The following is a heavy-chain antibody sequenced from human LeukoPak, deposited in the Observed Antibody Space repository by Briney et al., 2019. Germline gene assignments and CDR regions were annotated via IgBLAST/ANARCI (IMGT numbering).Heavy chain of an antibody. V-gene: IGHV1-69*05. CDR1: GGTFSSYA. D-gene: IGHD4-17*01. Sequence: EASVKVSCKASGGTFSSYAISWVRQAPGQGLEWMGRIIPIFGTANYAQKFQGRVTITTDESTSTAYMELSSLRSEDTAVYYCARGHDYGDSQEPMDVWGKGATVTVSS. J-gene: IGHJ6*03. CDR2: IIPIFGTA. CDR3: ARGHDYGDSQEPMDV.